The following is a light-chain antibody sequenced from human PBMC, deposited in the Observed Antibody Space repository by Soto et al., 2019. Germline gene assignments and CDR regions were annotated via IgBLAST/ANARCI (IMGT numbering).Light chain of an antibody. J-gene: IGLJ3*02. CDR2: LNSDGSH. CDR1: SGHSSYA. Sequence: QPVLTQSPSASASLGASVKLTCTLSSGHSSYAIAWHQQQPEKGPRYLMKLNSDGSHSKGDGTPDRFSGSSSGAERYLTIARLQSEDEADYYCQTWGTGIQVFGGGTKVTVL. V-gene: IGLV4-69*01. CDR3: QTWGTGIQV.